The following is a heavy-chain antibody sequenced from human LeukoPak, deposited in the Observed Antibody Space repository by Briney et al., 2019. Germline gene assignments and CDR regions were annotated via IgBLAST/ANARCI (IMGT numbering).Heavy chain of an antibody. Sequence: SETLSLTCTVSVGSISSYYWSWIRHRPGKGLEWIGYIYYSVSTTYNPSLKSRVTISVDTSKSQVSLKLRSVTAADTAVYYCARTTEGYAGGPGYSYYYYMDVWGKGTTVTISS. CDR3: ARTTEGYAGGPGYSYYYYMDV. J-gene: IGHJ6*03. D-gene: IGHD5-12*01. CDR1: VGSISSYY. CDR2: IYYSVST. V-gene: IGHV4-59*01.